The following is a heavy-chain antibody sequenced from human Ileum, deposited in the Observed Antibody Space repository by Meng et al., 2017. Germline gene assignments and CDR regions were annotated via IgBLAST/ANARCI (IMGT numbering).Heavy chain of an antibody. J-gene: IGHJ4*02. CDR3: TRDLRGTGLRYDFDY. CDR2: ISESGSST. CDR1: GFIFSNYE. V-gene: IGHV3-48*03. Sequence: GESLKISCAASGFIFSNYELSWVRQAPGKGLEWVSYISESGSSTYYADSVKGRFTMSRDNTKNSVYLQMNSLRAEDTAVYYCTRDLRGTGLRYDFDYWGQGTLVTVSS. D-gene: IGHD2-8*02.